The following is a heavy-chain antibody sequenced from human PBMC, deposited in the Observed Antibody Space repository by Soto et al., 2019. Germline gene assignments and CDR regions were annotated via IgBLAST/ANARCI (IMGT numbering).Heavy chain of an antibody. CDR3: ARSEYFSGGTCYSLSPYYFDY. V-gene: IGHV3-23*01. J-gene: IGHJ4*02. Sequence: EVQLLESGGGLVQPGGSLRLSCAASGFTFSSYAMSWVRQAPGKGLEWVSSISGSGGSTYYADSVKGRFTISRDNSKNTLYLQMNSLRAEDTTVYYCARSEYFSGGTCYSLSPYYFDYWGQGTLVTVSS. D-gene: IGHD2-15*01. CDR2: ISGSGGST. CDR1: GFTFSSYA.